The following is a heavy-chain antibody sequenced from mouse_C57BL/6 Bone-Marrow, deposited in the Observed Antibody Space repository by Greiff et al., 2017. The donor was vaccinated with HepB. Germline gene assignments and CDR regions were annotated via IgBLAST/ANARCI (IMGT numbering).Heavy chain of an antibody. D-gene: IGHD2-3*01. V-gene: IGHV14-4*01. CDR3: TTGDDDGYFYAMDY. CDR1: GFNIKDDY. J-gene: IGHJ4*01. Sequence: VQLQQSGAELVRPGASVKLSCTASGFNIKDDYLHWVKQRPEQGLEWIGWIDPENGDTEYASKFQGKATITADTSSNTAYLQLSSLTSEDTAVYYCTTGDDDGYFYAMDYWGQGTSVTVSS. CDR2: IDPENGDT.